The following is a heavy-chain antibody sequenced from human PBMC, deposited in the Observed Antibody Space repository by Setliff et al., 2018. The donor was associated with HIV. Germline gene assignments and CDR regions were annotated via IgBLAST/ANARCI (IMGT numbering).Heavy chain of an antibody. V-gene: IGHV1-8*02. CDR2: VNPNSGNT. Sequence: ASVKVSCKASGYTFSSYDINWVRQATGQGLEWMGWVNPNSGNTGYAQKFQGRVTMTRDTSTSTVYMELSSLRSEDTAVYNCARAYVDTGMIPAYWGQGTLVTVSS. CDR3: ARAYVDTGMIPAY. D-gene: IGHD5-18*01. CDR1: GYTFSSYD. J-gene: IGHJ4*02.